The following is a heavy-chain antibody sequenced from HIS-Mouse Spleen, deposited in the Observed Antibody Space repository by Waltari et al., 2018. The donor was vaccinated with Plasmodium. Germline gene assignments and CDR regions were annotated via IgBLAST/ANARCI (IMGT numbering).Heavy chain of an antibody. J-gene: IGHJ3*02. D-gene: IGHD6-13*01. CDR1: GGSLSGYY. CDR3: ARGPREGKQPEAFDI. CDR2: INQNGST. V-gene: IGHV4-34*01. Sequence: QVQLQQWGAGLLKPSETLSLTCADYGGSLSGYYWSWIRQPPGKGLEWIGEINQNGSTNTNPPLKIRVTILVETSKNEYSLNLRPDSSADTALYYLARGPREGKQPEAFDIWRQGTMGTVSS.